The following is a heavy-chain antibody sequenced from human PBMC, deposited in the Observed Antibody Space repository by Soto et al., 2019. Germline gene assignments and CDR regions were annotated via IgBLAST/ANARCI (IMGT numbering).Heavy chain of an antibody. V-gene: IGHV3-30*18. CDR2: ISYDGSNK. D-gene: IGHD3-10*01. CDR3: AKEFWERRFVSGGMDV. Sequence: QVQLVESGGGVVQPGRSLRLSCAASGFTFSSYGMHWVRQAPGKGLEWVAVISYDGSNKYYADSVKGRFTISRDNSKNTLYLQMNSLRAEDTAVYYCAKEFWERRFVSGGMDVW. CDR1: GFTFSSYG. J-gene: IGHJ6*01.